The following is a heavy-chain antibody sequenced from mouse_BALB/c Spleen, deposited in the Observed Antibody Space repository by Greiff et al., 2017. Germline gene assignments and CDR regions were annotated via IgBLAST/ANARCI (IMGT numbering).Heavy chain of an antibody. CDR3: ARPDYDYEFAY. CDR2: INPDSSTI. J-gene: IGHJ3*01. Sequence: EVKVIESGGGLVQPGGSLKLSCAASGFDFSRYWMSWVRQAPGKGLEWIGEINPDSSTINYTPSLKDKFIISRDNAKNTLYLQMSKVRSEDTALYYCARPDYDYEFAYWGQGTLVTVSA. D-gene: IGHD2-4*01. CDR1: GFDFSRYW. V-gene: IGHV4-1*02.